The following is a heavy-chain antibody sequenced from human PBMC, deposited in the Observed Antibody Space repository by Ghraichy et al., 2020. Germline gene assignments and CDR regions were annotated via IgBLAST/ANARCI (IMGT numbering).Heavy chain of an antibody. D-gene: IGHD1-26*01. CDR2: IYYSGST. Sequence: SETLSLTCTVSGGSISSYYWSWIRQPPGKGLEWIGHIYYSGSTNYNPSLKSRVTMSVDTSKNQFSLKLSSVTAADTAVYYCARAERRELLVYWGQGTLVTVSS. V-gene: IGHV4-59*08. J-gene: IGHJ4*02. CDR1: GGSISSYY. CDR3: ARAERRELLVY.